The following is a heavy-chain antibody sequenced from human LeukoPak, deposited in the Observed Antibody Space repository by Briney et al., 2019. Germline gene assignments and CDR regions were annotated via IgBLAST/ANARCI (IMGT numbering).Heavy chain of an antibody. D-gene: IGHD1-26*01. CDR1: GFIFSSYA. J-gene: IGHJ4*02. CDR3: VEVGATTFALNFDY. V-gene: IGHV3-23*01. CDR2: ISGSGGST. Sequence: GGSLRPSYAPSGFIFSSYAMSWVRQAPGKGLEWVSVISGSGGSTYYADSVKGRFTISRDNSKNTLYLQMNSLRAEDTAVYYCVEVGATTFALNFDYWGQGTLVTVSS.